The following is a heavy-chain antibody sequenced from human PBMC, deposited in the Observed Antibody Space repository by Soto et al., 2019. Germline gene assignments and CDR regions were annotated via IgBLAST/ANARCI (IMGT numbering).Heavy chain of an antibody. CDR3: ARMCTGGSCYSDY. J-gene: IGHJ4*02. CDR1: GGSISSGGYY. Sequence: QVQLQESGPGLVKPSQTLSLTGTVSGGSISSGGYYWSWIRQQPGKGLEWIGYIYYSVSTYYNPSLKSRVTISVDTSKHQFSRKLSSVTAADTAVYYCARMCTGGSCYSDYWGQGTLVTVSS. CDR2: IYYSVST. D-gene: IGHD2-15*01. V-gene: IGHV4-31*03.